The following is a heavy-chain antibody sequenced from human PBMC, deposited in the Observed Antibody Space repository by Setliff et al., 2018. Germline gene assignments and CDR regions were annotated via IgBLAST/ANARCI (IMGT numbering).Heavy chain of an antibody. CDR2: VYYSGTT. J-gene: IGHJ2*01. D-gene: IGHD2-2*01. V-gene: IGHV4-59*04. CDR3: ARTSTGRYFDL. Sequence: SETLSLTCTVSGGSVRGYYWSWIRQPPGKGLEWIASVYYSGTTYYNPSLESRVTMSVDTSKSHFSLNLYSVTAADTAVYFCARTSTGRYFDLWGRGTLVTVSS. CDR1: GGSVRGYY.